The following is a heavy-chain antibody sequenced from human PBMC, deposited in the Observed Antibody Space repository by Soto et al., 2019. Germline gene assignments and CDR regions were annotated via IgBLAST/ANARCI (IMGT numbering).Heavy chain of an antibody. D-gene: IGHD1-26*01. CDR2: FDPEDGET. CDR1: GYTLTELS. V-gene: IGHV1-24*01. J-gene: IGHJ4*02. Sequence: ASVKVSCKVSGYTLTELSMHWVRQAPGKGLEWMGGFDPEDGETIYAQKFQGRVTMTEDTSTDTAYMELSSLRSEDTAVYYCATAPPPTADQSIVGATLDKWGQGTLVTVSS. CDR3: ATAPPPTADQSIVGATLDK.